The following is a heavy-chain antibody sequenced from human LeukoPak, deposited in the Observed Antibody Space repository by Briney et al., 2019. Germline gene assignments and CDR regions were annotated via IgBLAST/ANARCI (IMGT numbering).Heavy chain of an antibody. J-gene: IGHJ3*02. CDR1: DVSVSSTSYY. V-gene: IGHV4-39*07. Sequence: KPSETLSLTCTVSDVSVSSTSYYWGWIRQPPGKGLEWIGEINHSGSTNYNPSLKSRVTISVDTSKNQFSLKLSSVTAADTAVYYCARGPRYYYDSSGYYLYAFDIWGQGTMVTVSS. CDR2: INHSGST. CDR3: ARGPRYYYDSSGYYLYAFDI. D-gene: IGHD3-22*01.